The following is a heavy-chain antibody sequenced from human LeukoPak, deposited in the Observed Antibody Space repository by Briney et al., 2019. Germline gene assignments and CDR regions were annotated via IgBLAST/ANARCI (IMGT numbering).Heavy chain of an antibody. CDR2: IYTSGNT. D-gene: IGHD6-13*01. Sequence: PSETLSLTCPVSGGSITTYYWSWIRQPAGKGLEWIGRIYTSGNTNYNSSLKSRVTMSVDTSKNQFSLNLSSVTAADTAVYYCARESGAAAGRSLDYWGQGTLVTVSS. J-gene: IGHJ4*02. V-gene: IGHV4-4*07. CDR1: GGSITTYY. CDR3: ARESGAAAGRSLDY.